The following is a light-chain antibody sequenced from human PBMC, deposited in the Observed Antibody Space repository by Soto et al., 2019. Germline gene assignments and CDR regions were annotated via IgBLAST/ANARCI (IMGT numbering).Light chain of an antibody. Sequence: QSALTQPASVSGSPGQSIIVSCTGTNSDVGRYDHVSWLQHSPGKAPKVVIYDVNNRPPGVSNRFSGSKSDNTAALTISGLQDEDEGDYYCCSYAGDGVVFGGGTKVTVL. V-gene: IGLV2-23*02. CDR2: DVN. CDR1: NSDVGRYDH. CDR3: CSYAGDGVV. J-gene: IGLJ2*01.